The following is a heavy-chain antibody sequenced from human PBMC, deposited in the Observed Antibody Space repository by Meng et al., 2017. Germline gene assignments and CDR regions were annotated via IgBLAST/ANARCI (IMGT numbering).Heavy chain of an antibody. V-gene: IGHV3-21*01. Sequence: GESLKISCAASGFTFSSYSMNWVRQAPGKGLEWVSSISSSSSYIYYAGSVKGRFTISRDNAKNSLYLQMNSLRAEDTAVYYCARDMDCTNGVCYEGDYYYYGMDVWGQGTTVTVSS. CDR3: ARDMDCTNGVCYEGDYYYYGMDV. CDR2: ISSSSSYI. J-gene: IGHJ6*02. D-gene: IGHD2-8*01. CDR1: GFTFSSYS.